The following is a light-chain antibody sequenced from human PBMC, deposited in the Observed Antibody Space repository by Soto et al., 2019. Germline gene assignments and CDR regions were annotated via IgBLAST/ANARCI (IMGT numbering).Light chain of an antibody. Sequence: QPVLTQPPSASGTPGQRVTISCSGSGSSIGTNTVNWYRQLPGTAPKLLIYGDNQRPSGVPDRFSGSKSGTSASLAISGLQSEDEADYCCAAWDGSLNNVLFGGGTQLTVL. J-gene: IGLJ2*01. CDR2: GDN. CDR3: AAWDGSLNNVL. V-gene: IGLV1-44*01. CDR1: GSSIGTNT.